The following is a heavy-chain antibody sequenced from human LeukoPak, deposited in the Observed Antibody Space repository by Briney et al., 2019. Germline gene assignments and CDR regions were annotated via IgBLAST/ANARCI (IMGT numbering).Heavy chain of an antibody. CDR1: GGSISSYY. V-gene: IGHV4-4*09. CDR3: ARHGAYYYYYMDV. J-gene: IGHJ6*03. Sequence: PSETLSLTCTVSGGSISSYYWSWIRHPPGKGLEWIGYIYTSGSTNYNPSLKSRVTISVDTSKNQFSLKLSSVTAADTAVYYCARHGAYYYYYMDVWGKGTTVTVSS. CDR2: IYTSGST. D-gene: IGHD3-16*01.